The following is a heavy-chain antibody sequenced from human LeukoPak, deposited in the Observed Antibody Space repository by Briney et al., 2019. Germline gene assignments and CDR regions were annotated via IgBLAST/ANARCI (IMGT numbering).Heavy chain of an antibody. D-gene: IGHD6-13*01. CDR1: GGSISSYY. CDR3: ASKTAALSHTTI. V-gene: IGHV4-59*08. CDR2: IYYSGST. J-gene: IGHJ4*02. Sequence: PSETLSLTCTVSGGSISSYYWSWIRQPPGKGLEWIGYIYYSGSTNYKPSLKSRVTISVDTSKNQFSLKLSSVTAADTAVYYCASKTAALSHTTIWGQGTLVTVFS.